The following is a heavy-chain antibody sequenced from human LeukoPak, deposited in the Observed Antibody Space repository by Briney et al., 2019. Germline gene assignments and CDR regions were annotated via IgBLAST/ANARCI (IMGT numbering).Heavy chain of an antibody. J-gene: IGHJ4*02. CDR1: GFTFSSYW. V-gene: IGHV3-74*01. D-gene: IGHD6-19*01. CDR2: INSDGSST. CDR3: ARWYSSTRHFDY. Sequence: GGSLRLSCAASGFTFSSYWMHWVRQAPGKGLVWVSRINSDGSSTSYADSVKGRFTISRDNAKNTLYLQMNSLRAEDTAVYYCARWYSSTRHFDYWGQGTLVTVSS.